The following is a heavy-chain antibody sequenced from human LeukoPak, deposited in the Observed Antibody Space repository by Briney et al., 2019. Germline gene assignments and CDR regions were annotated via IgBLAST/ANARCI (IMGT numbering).Heavy chain of an antibody. CDR1: GYSFTSYW. Sequence: GESLKISCQGSGYSFTSYWIGWVRQMPGKGLEWMGIIYPGDSDTRYSPSFQGQVTISADKSISTAYLQWSSLKASDTAMYYCARGIVVVPAAHDAFDIWGQGTMVTVSS. D-gene: IGHD2-2*01. CDR2: IYPGDSDT. J-gene: IGHJ3*02. V-gene: IGHV5-51*01. CDR3: ARGIVVVPAAHDAFDI.